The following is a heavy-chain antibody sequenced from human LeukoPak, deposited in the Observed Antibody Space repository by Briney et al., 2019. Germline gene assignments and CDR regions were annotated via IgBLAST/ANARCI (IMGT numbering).Heavy chain of an antibody. D-gene: IGHD3-9*01. V-gene: IGHV1-69*04. CDR2: IIPILGIA. CDR3: ARARLSDYDILTGPDAFDI. J-gene: IGHJ3*02. Sequence: GASVKVSFKASGYTFTSYAISWVRQAPGQGLEWMGRIIPILGIANYAQKFQGRVTITADKSTSTAYMELSSLRSEDTAVYYCARARLSDYDILTGPDAFDIWGQGTMVTVSS. CDR1: GYTFTSYA.